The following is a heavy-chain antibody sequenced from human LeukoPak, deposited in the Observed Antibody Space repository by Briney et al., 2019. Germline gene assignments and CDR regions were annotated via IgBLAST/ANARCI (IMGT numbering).Heavy chain of an antibody. V-gene: IGHV3-48*03. D-gene: IGHD3-10*01. Sequence: PGGSLRLSCAASGFTFSSYEMHWVRQAPGKGLEWVSYITSSGSTMYYADSVKGRFTISRDNAENSLYLQMNSLRVEDTAVYYCARVGWFGELTRHPGGDFWGQGTLVTVSS. J-gene: IGHJ4*02. CDR3: ARVGWFGELTRHPGGDF. CDR1: GFTFSSYE. CDR2: ITSSGSTM.